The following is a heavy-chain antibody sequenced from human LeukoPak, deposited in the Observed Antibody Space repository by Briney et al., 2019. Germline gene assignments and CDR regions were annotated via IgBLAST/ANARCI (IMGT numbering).Heavy chain of an antibody. CDR3: ARAPLAVVPAATTPRNPARSWFDP. J-gene: IGHJ5*02. CDR1: GASFNSNSYY. D-gene: IGHD2-2*01. Sequence: HPLETLSLTCTVSGASFNSNSYYWGWIRQPPGKGLEWIGSVYYSGTTYYNTSLESRVTISVDTSKNQFSLKLSSVTAADTAVYYCARAPLAVVPAATTPRNPARSWFDPWGQGTLVTVSS. CDR2: VYYSGTT. V-gene: IGHV4-39*07.